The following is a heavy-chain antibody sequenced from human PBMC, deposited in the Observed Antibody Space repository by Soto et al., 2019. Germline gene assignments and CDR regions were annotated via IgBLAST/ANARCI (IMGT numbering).Heavy chain of an antibody. CDR1: GFTFSSYS. V-gene: IGHV3-21*01. CDR2: ISSSSRYI. J-gene: IGHJ4*02. CDR3: ARGPGRWLPHYFDY. Sequence: GGSLRLSCAASGFTFSSYSMNWVRQAPGKGLEWVSSISSSSRYIYYADSVKGRFTISRDNAKNSLYLQMNSLGAEDTAVYYCARGPGRWLPHYFDYWGQGTLVTVSS. D-gene: IGHD5-18*01.